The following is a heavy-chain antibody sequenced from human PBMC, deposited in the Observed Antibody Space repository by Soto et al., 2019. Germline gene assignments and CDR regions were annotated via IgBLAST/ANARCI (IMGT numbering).Heavy chain of an antibody. J-gene: IGHJ4*02. CDR2: IIRIFGTT. D-gene: IGHD3-22*01. V-gene: IGHV1-69*01. CDR1: GGTFSNYG. CDR3: ARGGEYDSSGFYVD. Sequence: QVQLVQSGAEVKKPGSSVKVSCKASGGTFSNYGISWVRQAPGQGLEWMGGIIRIFGTTNYAQKFQGRVTITAEQSTSTANMELSSLRSEDTAVYYCARGGEYDSSGFYVDWGQGTLVTVSS.